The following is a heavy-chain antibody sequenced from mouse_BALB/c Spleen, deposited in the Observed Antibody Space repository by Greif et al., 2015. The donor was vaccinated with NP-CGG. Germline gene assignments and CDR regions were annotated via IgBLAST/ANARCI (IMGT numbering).Heavy chain of an antibody. CDR3: NAWGYSHAY. J-gene: IGHJ3*01. D-gene: IGHD2-3*01. CDR1: GFNIKDYY. CDR2: IDPENGDT. V-gene: IGHV14-4*02. Sequence: LVESGAELVRSGASVKLSCTASGFNIKDYYMHWVKQRPEQGLEWIGWIDPENGDTEYAPKFQGKATMTADTSSNTAYLQLSSLTSEDTAVYYCNAWGYSHAYWGQGTLVTVSA.